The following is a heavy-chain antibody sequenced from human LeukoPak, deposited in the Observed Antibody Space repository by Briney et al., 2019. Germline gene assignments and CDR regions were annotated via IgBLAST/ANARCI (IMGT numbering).Heavy chain of an antibody. CDR1: GFNFSSYG. Sequence: PGGSLRLSCAASGFNFSSYGMHWVRQAPGKGLEWVAVISYDGSNKYYADSVKGRFTISRDNSKNTLYLQMNSLRAEDTAVYYCAKDHGGIAIWGQGTMVTVSS. CDR2: ISYDGSNK. CDR3: AKDHGGIAI. J-gene: IGHJ3*02. V-gene: IGHV3-30*18. D-gene: IGHD6-13*01.